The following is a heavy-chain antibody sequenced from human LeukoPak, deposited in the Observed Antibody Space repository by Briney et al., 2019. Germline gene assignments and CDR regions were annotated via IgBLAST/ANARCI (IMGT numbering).Heavy chain of an antibody. V-gene: IGHV4-59*01. J-gene: IGHJ4*02. Sequence: KPSETLSLTCIVSGGSIRSYYWKWIRQPPGKGREGLGYSYYTGTTTYNATLKSRVNMSLDTSKNPFSLPLSSPPAPDTAAYHCATDNYVYPPSSDSSGPGILVTVSS. D-gene: IGHD3-10*02. CDR2: SYYTGTT. CDR1: GGSIRSYY. CDR3: ATDNYVYPPSSDS.